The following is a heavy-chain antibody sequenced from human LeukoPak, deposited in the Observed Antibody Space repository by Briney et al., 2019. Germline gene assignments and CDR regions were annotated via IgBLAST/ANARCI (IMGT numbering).Heavy chain of an antibody. CDR1: GGTFSSYA. CDR2: IIPILGIA. J-gene: IGHJ5*02. CDR3: ARVVGDYVRYYPYWFDP. Sequence: SVKLSCKASGGTFSSYAISWVRQAPGQGLGWMGRIIPILGIANNAQQFQGRVTITAEKSTSKAYMELRSLRTAEQAGYYCARVVGDYVRYYPYWFDPWGQGTLVTVSS. D-gene: IGHD3-10*02. V-gene: IGHV1-69*04.